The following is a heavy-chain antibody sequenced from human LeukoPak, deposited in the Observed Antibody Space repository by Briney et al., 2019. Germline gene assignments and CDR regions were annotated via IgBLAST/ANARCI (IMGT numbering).Heavy chain of an antibody. J-gene: IGHJ5*02. V-gene: IGHV3-23*01. CDR1: GFTFSSYA. D-gene: IGHD6-13*01. CDR3: AKGVSAGIAADGFDP. CDR2: ISGSGGST. Sequence: GGSLRLSCAASGFTFSSYAMSWVRQAPGKGLEWVSAISGSGGSTYYADSVKGRFTISRDNSKNTLYLQMNSLRAEDTAVYYCAKGVSAGIAADGFDPWGQGTLVTVSS.